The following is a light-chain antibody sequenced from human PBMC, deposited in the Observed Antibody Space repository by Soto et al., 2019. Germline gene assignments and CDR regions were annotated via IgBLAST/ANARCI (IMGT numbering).Light chain of an antibody. Sequence: VMTQSPLYLSVTPGEPASISCRSSQSLRNGDGVDSLDWYLQKPGQSPQLLIYLASTRASGVPDRFRGSGTGTEFTLTISRLEADDVGTYYCMQAQQTPFTFGPGTKVDVK. CDR2: LAS. V-gene: IGKV2-28*01. CDR1: QSLRNGDGVDS. J-gene: IGKJ3*01. CDR3: MQAQQTPFT.